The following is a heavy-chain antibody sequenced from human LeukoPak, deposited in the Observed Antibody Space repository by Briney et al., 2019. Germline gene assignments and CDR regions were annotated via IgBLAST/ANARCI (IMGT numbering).Heavy chain of an antibody. CDR3: ARALNPQYYYDSSGLGY. CDR2: INHSGST. Sequence: PSETLSLTCAVYGGSFSGYYWSWIRQPPGKGLEWIGEINHSGSTNYNPSLKSRVTISVDTSKNQFSLKLSSVTAADTAMYYCARALNPQYYYDSSGLGYWGQGTLVTVSS. V-gene: IGHV4-34*01. D-gene: IGHD3-22*01. J-gene: IGHJ4*02. CDR1: GGSFSGYY.